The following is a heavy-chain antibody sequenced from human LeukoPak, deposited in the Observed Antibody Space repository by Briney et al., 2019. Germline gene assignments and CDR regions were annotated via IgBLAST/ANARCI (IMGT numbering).Heavy chain of an antibody. CDR3: ARDPGAGYFDY. D-gene: IGHD1-26*01. V-gene: IGHV3-7*01. J-gene: IGHJ4*02. CDR2: IKQDGSEK. CDR1: GFTFSSYW. Sequence: PGGSLRLSCAASGFTFSSYWMSWVRQAPGKGLEWVANIKQDGSEKYYVDSVKGRFTISRDNAKNSLYQQMNSLRAEDTAVYYCARDPGAGYFDYWGQGTLVTVSS.